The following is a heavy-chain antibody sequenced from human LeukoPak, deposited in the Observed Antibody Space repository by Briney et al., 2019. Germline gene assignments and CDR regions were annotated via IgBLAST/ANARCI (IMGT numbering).Heavy chain of an antibody. CDR3: ARDSSMLRGPLVIYYFDF. CDR1: GFTFSTYG. D-gene: IGHD3-10*01. CDR2: IRYDGSDK. Sequence: GGSLRLSCAASGFTFSTYGMHWVRQAPGKGLEWVAFIRYDGSDKYYADSVKGRFTISRDNSKNTLYLQMNSLRVEDTAVYYCARDSSMLRGPLVIYYFDFWGQGTLVTVSS. V-gene: IGHV3-30*02. J-gene: IGHJ4*02.